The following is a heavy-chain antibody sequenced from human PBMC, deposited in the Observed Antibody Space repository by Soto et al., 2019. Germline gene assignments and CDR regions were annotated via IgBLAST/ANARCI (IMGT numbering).Heavy chain of an antibody. D-gene: IGHD6-13*01. Sequence: QVQLQESGPGLVKPSQTLSLTCTVSGGSISSGGYYWSWIRQHPGKGLEWIGYIYYSGSTYYNPSLMSRVTISVDTSKNQFSLKLSSVTAADTAVYYCARATPPRRIAAAGTDFDYWGQGTLVTVSS. J-gene: IGHJ4*02. CDR3: ARATPPRRIAAAGTDFDY. CDR2: IYYSGST. V-gene: IGHV4-31*03. CDR1: GGSISSGGYY.